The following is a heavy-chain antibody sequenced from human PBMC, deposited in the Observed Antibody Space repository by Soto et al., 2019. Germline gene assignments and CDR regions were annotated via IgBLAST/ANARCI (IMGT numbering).Heavy chain of an antibody. D-gene: IGHD6-19*01. V-gene: IGHV1-69*01. CDR2: IIPIFGTA. CDR1: GVTFSSYA. Sequence: VKVSCKASGVTFSSYAISWVRQAPVQGLEWIGGIIPIFGTANYAQKFQGRVTITADESTSTAYMELSSLRSEDTAVYYCASEKAVAGTSHDPPTTSDYWGQGTLVNVPS. J-gene: IGHJ4*02. CDR3: ASEKAVAGTSHDPPTTSDY.